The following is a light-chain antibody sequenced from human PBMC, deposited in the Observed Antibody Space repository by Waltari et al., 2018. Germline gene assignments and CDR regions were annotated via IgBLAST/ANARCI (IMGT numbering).Light chain of an antibody. Sequence: QSVLTQPPSVSGTPGQRVTISCSGRTSNIGAGHDVHWYQPLPGTAPKLLIYGNNNRPSGVPDRFSGSKSGTSASLAITGLQADDEADYFCQSFDNMLSGGVVFGGGTKLAVL. CDR3: QSFDNMLSGGVV. CDR2: GNN. J-gene: IGLJ2*01. CDR1: TSNIGAGHD. V-gene: IGLV1-40*01.